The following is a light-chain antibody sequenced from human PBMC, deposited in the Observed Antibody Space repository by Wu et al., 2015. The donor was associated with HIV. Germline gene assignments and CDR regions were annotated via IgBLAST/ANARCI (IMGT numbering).Light chain of an antibody. CDR1: QSVSSY. CDR3: QQRNNWPIT. Sequence: IVLTQSPGTLSLSPGERATLSCRAGQSVSSYLAWYQQKPGQAPRLLIYDASNRATGIPARFSGSGSGTDFTLTISSLEPEDSAVYYCQQRNNWPITFGQGTRLEIK. V-gene: IGKV3-11*01. J-gene: IGKJ5*01. CDR2: DAS.